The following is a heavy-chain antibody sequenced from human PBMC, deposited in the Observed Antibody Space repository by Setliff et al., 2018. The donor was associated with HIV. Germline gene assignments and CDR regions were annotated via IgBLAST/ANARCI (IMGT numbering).Heavy chain of an antibody. V-gene: IGHV4-38-2*01. CDR2: FSPRGRT. Sequence: SETLSLTCAVSGYSISSDYYWGWIRQPPGKGLEWIGSFSPRGRTYQNGSLKSRVTISVDTSENQFSLKLNSVTAADTAVYYCARRGRDGVLIVFATGFDPWGQGTLVTVSS. D-gene: IGHD2-8*01. J-gene: IGHJ5*02. CDR3: ARRGRDGVLIVFATGFDP. CDR1: GYSISSDYY.